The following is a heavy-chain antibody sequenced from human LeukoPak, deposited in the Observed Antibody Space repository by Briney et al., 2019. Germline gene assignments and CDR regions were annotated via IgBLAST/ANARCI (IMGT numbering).Heavy chain of an antibody. CDR1: GFTFSSYS. CDR3: ARDTTYDYGDYHSFDY. D-gene: IGHD4-17*01. Sequence: PGGSLRLSCAASGFTFSSYSMNWVRQAPGKGLEWVSYISSSSSTIYYADSVKGRFTISRDNAKNSLYLQMNSLRAEDTAVYYCARDTTYDYGDYHSFDYWGQGTLVTVSS. V-gene: IGHV3-48*04. J-gene: IGHJ4*02. CDR2: ISSSSSTI.